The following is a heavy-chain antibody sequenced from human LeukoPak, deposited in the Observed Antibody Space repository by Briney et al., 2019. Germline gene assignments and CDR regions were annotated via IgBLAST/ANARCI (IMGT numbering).Heavy chain of an antibody. Sequence: GGSLRLSCAASGFTFDDYAMNWVRQAPGKGLEWVSGISWNSGSIGYADSVKGRFTISRDNAKNSLYLQMNSLRAEDTALYYCAKDMEPGIAAAGTSFNYWGRGTLVTVSS. J-gene: IGHJ4*02. D-gene: IGHD6-13*01. CDR3: AKDMEPGIAAAGTSFNY. CDR1: GFTFDDYA. CDR2: ISWNSGSI. V-gene: IGHV3-9*01.